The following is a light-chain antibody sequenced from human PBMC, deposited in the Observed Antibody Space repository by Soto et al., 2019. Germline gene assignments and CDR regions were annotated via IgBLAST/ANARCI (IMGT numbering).Light chain of an antibody. Sequence: IQLTQSPSSLSASVGDRVTITCRASQGMSSYLAWYQQKPGKAPKLLIYAASTLQSGVPSRFSGSGSGTDYTLTISSQQPENFATYYCQQLNSYPPNTFGNGTRLEIK. J-gene: IGKJ5*01. V-gene: IGKV1-9*01. CDR2: AAS. CDR1: QGMSSY. CDR3: QQLNSYPPNT.